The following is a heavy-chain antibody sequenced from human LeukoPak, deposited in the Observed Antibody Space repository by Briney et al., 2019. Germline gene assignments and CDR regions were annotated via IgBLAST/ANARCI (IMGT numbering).Heavy chain of an antibody. Sequence: GGPLRLSCAASGFTVSNKYMSWVRQAPGKGLEWVSVIYSGGSTYYADSVKGRFTISRDNSKNTLYLQMNSLRAEDTAVYYCARADFSDYFYFDYWGQGTLVTVSS. V-gene: IGHV3-53*01. CDR2: IYSGGST. CDR1: GFTVSNKY. J-gene: IGHJ4*02. D-gene: IGHD4-11*01. CDR3: ARADFSDYFYFDY.